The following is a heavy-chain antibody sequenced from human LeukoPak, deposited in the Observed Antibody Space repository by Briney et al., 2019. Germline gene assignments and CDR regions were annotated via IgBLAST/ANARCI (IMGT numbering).Heavy chain of an antibody. J-gene: IGHJ3*02. Sequence: SLKISCAASGFTFDDYAMHGVRQAPGKGLEWVSGISWNSGSIGYADSVKGRFTISRDNAKNSLYLQMNSLRAEDMALYYCAKDIYSSSSGAFDIWGQGTMVTVSS. D-gene: IGHD6-6*01. V-gene: IGHV3-9*03. CDR2: ISWNSGSI. CDR1: GFTFDDYA. CDR3: AKDIYSSSSGAFDI.